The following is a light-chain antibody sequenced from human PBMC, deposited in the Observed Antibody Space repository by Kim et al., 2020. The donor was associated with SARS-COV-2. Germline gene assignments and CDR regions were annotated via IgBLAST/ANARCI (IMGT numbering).Light chain of an antibody. J-gene: IGKJ2*01. Sequence: DIQMTQSPSTLSASVGDRVIITCRASQFISSWLAWYQQKPGEAPKLLIYDAATLQSGVPSRFSGSGVGTEFTLTISSLQPEDFATYFCQQYESLSYTFGQGTKLEI. CDR1: QFISSW. CDR3: QQYESLSYT. CDR2: DAA. V-gene: IGKV1-5*01.